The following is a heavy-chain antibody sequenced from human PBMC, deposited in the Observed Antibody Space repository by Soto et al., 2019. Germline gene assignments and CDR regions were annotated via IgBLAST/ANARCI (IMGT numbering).Heavy chain of an antibody. J-gene: IGHJ5*02. D-gene: IGHD6-13*01. CDR1: GFTFSSYA. V-gene: IGHV3-23*01. CDR2: ISGSGGST. Sequence: PGGSLRLSCAASGFTFSSYAMSWVRQAPGKGLEWVSAISGSGGSTYYADSVKGRFTISRDNSKNTLYLQMNSLRAEDTAVYYCAKDTSGYSSSQDNWFDPWGQGTLVTVSS. CDR3: AKDTSGYSSSQDNWFDP.